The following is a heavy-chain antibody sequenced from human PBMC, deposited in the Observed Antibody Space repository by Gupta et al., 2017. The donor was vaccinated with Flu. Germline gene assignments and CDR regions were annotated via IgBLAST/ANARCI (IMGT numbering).Heavy chain of an antibody. J-gene: IGHJ3*02. CDR1: GFTFSSYG. D-gene: IGHD2-21*02. CDR3: ARGADDFDTLNAFDI. CDR2: IWYDGSNK. V-gene: IGHV3-33*01. Sequence: QVQLVESGGGVVQPGRSLSLPCAASGFTFSSYGMHWVRQAPGKGLEWVAVIWYDGSNKYYADSVKGRFTISRDNSKNTLYLQMNSLRAEDTAVYYCARGADDFDTLNAFDIWGQGTMVTVSS.